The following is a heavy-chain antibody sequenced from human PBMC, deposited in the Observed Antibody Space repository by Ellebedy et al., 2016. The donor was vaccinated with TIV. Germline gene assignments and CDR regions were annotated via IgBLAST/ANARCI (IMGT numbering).Heavy chain of an antibody. Sequence: GESLKISCAASGFTFPNYWMSWVRQAPGRGLEWVAKIKQDGSEKYYVDSVKGRFTISRDNAKNSLYLQMNTLRAEDTAVYYCARGGYYWYFDLWGRGTLVTVSS. D-gene: IGHD3-22*01. CDR2: IKQDGSEK. J-gene: IGHJ2*01. V-gene: IGHV3-7*03. CDR3: ARGGYYWYFDL. CDR1: GFTFPNYW.